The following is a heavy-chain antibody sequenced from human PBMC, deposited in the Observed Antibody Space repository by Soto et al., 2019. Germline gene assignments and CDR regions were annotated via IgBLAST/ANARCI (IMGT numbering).Heavy chain of an antibody. CDR3: AAELYSGGRCCSFDI. CDR2: IIIAGGGT. Sequence: QMQVVQSGPEVKKPGTSVTVSCKTSGIIFSNSAVQWVRQARGQRLEWLGWIIIAGGGTKYSQSLQGKITITRDMSTNPAYMELSSMRSEDTAIYYCAAELYSGGRCCSFDIWGQGTMITVSS. V-gene: IGHV1-58*01. J-gene: IGHJ3*02. CDR1: GIIFSNSA. D-gene: IGHD2-15*01.